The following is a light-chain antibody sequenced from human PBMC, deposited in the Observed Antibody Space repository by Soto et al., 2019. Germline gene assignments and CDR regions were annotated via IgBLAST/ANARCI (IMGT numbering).Light chain of an antibody. Sequence: DIQMTQSPSSLSASVGDRVTITCRASQSLSKFLNWYQQKPGKAPDLVIYRASNLQSGVPSRFSGSGSGPDFTLTISSLQPEDFATYFCQQSYSSPHTFSQGTRL. CDR2: RAS. J-gene: IGKJ5*01. CDR1: QSLSKF. V-gene: IGKV1-39*01. CDR3: QQSYSSPHT.